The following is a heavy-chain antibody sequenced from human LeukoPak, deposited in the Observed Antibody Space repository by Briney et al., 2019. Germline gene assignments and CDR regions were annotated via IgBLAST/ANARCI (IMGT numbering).Heavy chain of an antibody. CDR1: GYTFTGYY. V-gene: IGHV1-2*02. CDR3: ARALSPRRRFDDSSGYFLFDY. CDR2: INPNSGGT. J-gene: IGHJ4*02. D-gene: IGHD3-22*01. Sequence: WASVKVSCKASGYTFTGYYMHWVRQAPGQGLEWMGWINPNSGGTNYAQKFQGRVTMTRDTSISTAYMELSRLRSDDTAVYYCARALSPRRRFDDSSGYFLFDYWGQGTLVTVSS.